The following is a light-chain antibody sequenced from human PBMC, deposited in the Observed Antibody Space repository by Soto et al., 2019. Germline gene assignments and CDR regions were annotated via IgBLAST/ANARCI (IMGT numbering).Light chain of an antibody. CDR2: DAS. Sequence: DTQMTQSPSTLSASVGDRVTITCRASQSISSWLAWYQQKPGKAPKLLIYDASSLESGVTAKFSGSGSGTELALTIATLQPYNFANYYRQQYNSYLTFGQGTKV. V-gene: IGKV1-5*01. CDR1: QSISSW. CDR3: QQYNSYLT. J-gene: IGKJ1*01.